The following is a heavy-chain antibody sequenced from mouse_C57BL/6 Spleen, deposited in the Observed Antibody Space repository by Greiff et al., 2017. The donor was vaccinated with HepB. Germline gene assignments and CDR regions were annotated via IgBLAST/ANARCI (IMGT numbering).Heavy chain of an antibody. CDR3: ARSTLGDYAMDY. Sequence: EVMLVESGPELVKPGASVKISCKASGYSFTGYYMNWVKQSPEKSLEWIGEINPSTGGTTYNQKFKAKATLTVDKSSSTAYMQLKSLTSEDSAVYYCARSTLGDYAMDYWGQGTSVTVSS. CDR1: GYSFTGYY. CDR2: INPSTGGT. J-gene: IGHJ4*01. V-gene: IGHV1-42*01.